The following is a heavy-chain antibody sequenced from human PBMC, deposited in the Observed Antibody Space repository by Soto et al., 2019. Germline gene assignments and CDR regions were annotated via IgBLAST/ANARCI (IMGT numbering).Heavy chain of an antibody. D-gene: IGHD6-6*01. CDR3: AKGRGSSSSGTDY. CDR1: GFSFSSYA. CDR2: ISGSGGST. Sequence: EVQLLESGGGLVQPGGSLRLSCAASGFSFSSYAMSWVRQAPGRGLEWVSFISGSGGSTYYADSARGRFTISRDNSKNTLYLQMGSLRAEDTALYYCAKGRGSSSSGTDYWGQGTLVTVSS. V-gene: IGHV3-23*01. J-gene: IGHJ4*02.